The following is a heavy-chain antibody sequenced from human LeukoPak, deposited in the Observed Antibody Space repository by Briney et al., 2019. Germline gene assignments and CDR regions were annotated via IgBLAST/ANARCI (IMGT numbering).Heavy chain of an antibody. V-gene: IGHV3-9*01. D-gene: IGHD6-13*01. Sequence: GGSLRLPCAASGFTFDDYAMHWVRQAPGKGLEWVSGISWNSGSIGYADSVKGRFTISRDNAKNSLYLQMNSLRAEDTALYYCAKDVSSSWYPPEYFQHWGQGTLVTVSS. CDR1: GFTFDDYA. CDR3: AKDVSSSWYPPEYFQH. J-gene: IGHJ1*01. CDR2: ISWNSGSI.